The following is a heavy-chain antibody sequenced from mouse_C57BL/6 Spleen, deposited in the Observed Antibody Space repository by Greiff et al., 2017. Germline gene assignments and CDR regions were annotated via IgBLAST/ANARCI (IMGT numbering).Heavy chain of an antibody. D-gene: IGHD2-4*01. J-gene: IGHJ4*01. CDR1: GFTFSDYG. CDR3: ARRITTGGSGYDYAMDY. Sequence: DVHLVESGGGLVKPGGSLKLSCAASGFTFSDYGMCWVRQAPEKGLEWVAYISSGSSTYYYADTVKGRFTISRANAKNTLFLQMTSLRSEDAAMYDCARRITTGGSGYDYAMDYWGQGTSVTVSS. V-gene: IGHV5-17*01. CDR2: ISSGSSTY.